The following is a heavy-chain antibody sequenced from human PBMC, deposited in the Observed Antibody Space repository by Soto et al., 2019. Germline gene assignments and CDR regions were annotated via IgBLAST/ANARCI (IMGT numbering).Heavy chain of an antibody. J-gene: IGHJ4*02. CDR3: AKGRYRIGWYDPYFDY. CDR2: TSGGAGST. Sequence: EVQLLEAGGGLVQPGESLRLSCAASGFTFNSSAMSWVRQAPGKGLEWVSTTSGGAGSTYYADSVKGRFTISRDNSKNTLYLQMNSLRADDTAVYYCAKGRYRIGWYDPYFDYWGQGTLVTVSS. D-gene: IGHD6-19*01. CDR1: GFTFNSSA. V-gene: IGHV3-23*01.